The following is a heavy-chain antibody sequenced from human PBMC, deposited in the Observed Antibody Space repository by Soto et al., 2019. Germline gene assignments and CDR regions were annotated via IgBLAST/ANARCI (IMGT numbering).Heavy chain of an antibody. V-gene: IGHV3-23*01. D-gene: IGHD3-3*01. CDR1: GFTFSSYA. J-gene: IGHJ5*02. CDR2: ISGSGGST. Sequence: GESLKISCAASGFTFSSYAMSWVRQAPGKGLEWVSAISGSGGSTYYADSVKGRFTISRDNSKNTLYLQMNSLRAEDTAVYYCAKALGNSPVPIFKTWGQGTLVTVSS. CDR3: AKALGNSPVPIFKT.